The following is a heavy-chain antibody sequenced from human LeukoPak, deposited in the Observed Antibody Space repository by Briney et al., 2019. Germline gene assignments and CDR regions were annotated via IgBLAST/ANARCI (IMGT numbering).Heavy chain of an antibody. CDR3: ARGTGYYKAPAEYFQH. J-gene: IGHJ1*01. CDR1: GFTFSSYD. CDR2: ISRSGGTT. Sequence: RGSLRLSCAASGFTFSSYDMTWVRQTPGKGLEWVALISRSGGTTYYADSVKGRFTISRDNSKNTLYLQMNSLRAEDTAVYYCARGTGYYKAPAEYFQHWGQGTLVTVSS. D-gene: IGHD3-9*01. V-gene: IGHV3-23*01.